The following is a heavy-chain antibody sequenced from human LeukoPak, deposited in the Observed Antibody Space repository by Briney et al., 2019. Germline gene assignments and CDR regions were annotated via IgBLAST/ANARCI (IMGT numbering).Heavy chain of an antibody. CDR2: ISYDGSNK. D-gene: IGHD7-27*01. CDR3: ARDSLTGPLDY. Sequence: GGSLRLSCAASGFTFSSYAMHWVRQAPGKGLEWVAVISYDGSNKHYADSVKGRFTISRDNSKNTLYLQMNSLRAEDTAVYYCARDSLTGPLDYWGQGTLVTVSS. J-gene: IGHJ4*02. V-gene: IGHV3-30*01. CDR1: GFTFSSYA.